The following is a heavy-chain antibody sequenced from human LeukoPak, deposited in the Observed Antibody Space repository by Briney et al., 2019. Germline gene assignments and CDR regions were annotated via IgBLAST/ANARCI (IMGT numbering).Heavy chain of an antibody. CDR2: IIPIFGTA. J-gene: IGHJ4*02. D-gene: IGHD3-9*01. CDR3: ARDGDYDILTGYYKGFDY. Sequence: SVKVSCKASGCTFSSYAISWVRQAPGQGLEWMGGIIPIFGTANYAQKFQGRVTITADKSTSTAYMELSSLRSEDTAVYYCARDGDYDILTGYYKGFDYWGQGTLVTVSS. V-gene: IGHV1-69*06. CDR1: GCTFSSYA.